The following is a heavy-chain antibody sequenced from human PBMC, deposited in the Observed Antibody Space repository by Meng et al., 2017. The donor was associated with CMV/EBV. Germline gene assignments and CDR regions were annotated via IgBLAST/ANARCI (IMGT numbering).Heavy chain of an antibody. CDR3: ARRGVVIGDFDY. V-gene: IGHV1-46*01. D-gene: IGHD3-3*01. Sequence: ASVKVSCKASGYTFTSYYMHWVRQAPGQGLEWMGIINPSGGNTSYAQKFQGRVTMTRDTSTSTVYMELSSLRSEDTAVYYCARRGVVIGDFDYWGQGTLVTVSS. CDR2: INPSGGNT. J-gene: IGHJ4*02. CDR1: GYTFTSYY.